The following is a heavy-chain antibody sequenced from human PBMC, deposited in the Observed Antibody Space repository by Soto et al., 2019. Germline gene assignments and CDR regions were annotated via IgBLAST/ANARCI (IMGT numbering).Heavy chain of an antibody. CDR3: AIDSHCDGGNCHMGGFDM. CDR1: GYGFSIHW. Sequence: PGASLKVSCKVSGYGFSIHWVAWLRQMPGKVLEWVGIIYPGNSNTMYSPSFQGQVTISADTALSTTYLQWDTLKPSDTAIYFCAIDSHCDGGNCHMGGFDMWGQGTMVTVSS. J-gene: IGHJ3*02. CDR2: IYPGNSNT. D-gene: IGHD2-15*01. V-gene: IGHV5-51*01.